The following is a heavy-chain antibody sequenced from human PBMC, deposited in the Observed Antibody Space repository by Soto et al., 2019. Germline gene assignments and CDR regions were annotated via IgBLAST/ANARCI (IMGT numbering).Heavy chain of an antibody. CDR1: GFTFSSYG. J-gene: IGHJ4*02. V-gene: IGHV3-33*01. CDR3: ARVVVVAAQRAFDY. CDR2: IWYDGSNK. D-gene: IGHD2-15*01. Sequence: GGSLRLSCAASGFTFSSYGMHWVRQAPGKGLEWVAVIWYDGSNKYYADSVKGRFTISRDNSKNTLYLQMNSLRAEDTAVYYCARVVVVAAQRAFDYWGQGTLVTVSS.